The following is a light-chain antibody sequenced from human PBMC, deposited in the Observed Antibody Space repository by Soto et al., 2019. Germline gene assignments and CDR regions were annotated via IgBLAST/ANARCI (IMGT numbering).Light chain of an antibody. CDR2: GAS. V-gene: IGKV3-15*01. CDR1: QSVGSN. CDR3: QQYNSWPPAYT. J-gene: IGKJ2*01. Sequence: EIVLTQSPATLSASPGEGATLSCRSSQSVGSNLAWYQQKPGQTPRPLIYGASTRATGIPARFSGSGSGAEFTLTISSLQSEDFAVYYCQQYNSWPPAYTFGQGTKLEIK.